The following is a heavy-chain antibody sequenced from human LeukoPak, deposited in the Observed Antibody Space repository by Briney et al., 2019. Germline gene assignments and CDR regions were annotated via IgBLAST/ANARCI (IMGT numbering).Heavy chain of an antibody. J-gene: IGHJ4*02. Sequence: SETLSLTCTVSGDSNSSSSYYWGWIRQPPEKGLEWIGSIYYSGSTYYNPSLKSRVTISVDTSKNQFSLKLSSVTAADTAVYYCARGKRITIFGVVITDYFDYWGQGTLVTVSS. V-gene: IGHV4-39*07. CDR3: ARGKRITIFGVVITDYFDY. D-gene: IGHD3-3*01. CDR2: IYYSGST. CDR1: GDSNSSSSYY.